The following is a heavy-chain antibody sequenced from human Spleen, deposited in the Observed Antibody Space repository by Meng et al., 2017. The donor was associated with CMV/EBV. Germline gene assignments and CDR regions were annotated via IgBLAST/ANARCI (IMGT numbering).Heavy chain of an antibody. CDR1: GFTFDDYG. Sequence: GESLKISCAASGFTFDDYGMSWVRQAPGKGLEWVSGINWNGGSTGYADSVKGRFTISRDNAKNSLYLQMNSLRAEDTALYYCARDTLAGVWQYYGMDVWGQGTTVTVSS. J-gene: IGHJ6*02. CDR2: INWNGGST. V-gene: IGHV3-20*04. CDR3: ARDTLAGVWQYYGMDV. D-gene: IGHD2-8*01.